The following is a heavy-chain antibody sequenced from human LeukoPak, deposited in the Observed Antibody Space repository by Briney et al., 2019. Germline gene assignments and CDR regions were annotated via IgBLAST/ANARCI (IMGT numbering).Heavy chain of an antibody. Sequence: SETLSLTCTVSGGSISSGNCCWSWIRQPAGKGLEWIGHVYTSGTTNYNPSLKSRVTISVDTSKNQFSLKLSSVTAADTAVYYCARVAAAKVYYYYYMDVWGKGTTVTVSS. J-gene: IGHJ6*03. CDR2: VYTSGTT. CDR1: GGSISSGNCC. V-gene: IGHV4-61*09. CDR3: ARVAAAKVYYYYYMDV. D-gene: IGHD6-13*01.